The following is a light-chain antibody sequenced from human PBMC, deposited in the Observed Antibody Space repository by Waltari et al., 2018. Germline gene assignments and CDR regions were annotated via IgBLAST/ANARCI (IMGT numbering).Light chain of an antibody. CDR3: ASWDDSHYV. J-gene: IGLJ1*01. CDR2: RNN. CDR1: HSHLGSNY. V-gene: IGLV1-47*01. Sequence: QSVLTQPPSASETPGQRVTISCSGSHSHLGSNYPYWYQQPPGTAPQLLIYRNNPRPSGVPDRFSASKYGTLASLVISGLRSEDEGVYYCASWDDSHYVFGGGTTVTVL.